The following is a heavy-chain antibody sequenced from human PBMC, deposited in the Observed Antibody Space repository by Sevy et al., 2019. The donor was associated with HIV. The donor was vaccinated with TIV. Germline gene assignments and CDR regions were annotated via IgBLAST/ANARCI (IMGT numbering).Heavy chain of an antibody. D-gene: IGHD2-2*02. J-gene: IGHJ4*02. Sequence: SETLSLTCTVSGDSINTYYWSWIRQPPGKGLEWIGYVSHSGNTNYNPSLKSRFSMSMDTSTNQFYLKVKSVTAADTAVYYCARLRWDLVVVPGATPGCYFDSWGQGTLVTVSS. CDR3: ARLRWDLVVVPGATPGCYFDS. V-gene: IGHV4-59*08. CDR2: VSHSGNT. CDR1: GDSINTYY.